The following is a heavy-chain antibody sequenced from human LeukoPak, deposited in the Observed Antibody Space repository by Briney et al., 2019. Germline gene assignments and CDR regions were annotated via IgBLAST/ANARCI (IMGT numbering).Heavy chain of an antibody. V-gene: IGHV4-59*12. CDR3: ARLSSSSWLPGDY. D-gene: IGHD6-13*01. CDR2: MDYSGST. J-gene: IGHJ4*02. Sequence: PSETLSLTCTVSGGSISDYYWTWIRQSPGTGLEWIGYMDYSGSTNYNPSLKSRVTISVDKSKNQFSLKLSSVTAADTAVYYCARLSSSSWLPGDYWGQGTLVTVSS. CDR1: GGSISDYY.